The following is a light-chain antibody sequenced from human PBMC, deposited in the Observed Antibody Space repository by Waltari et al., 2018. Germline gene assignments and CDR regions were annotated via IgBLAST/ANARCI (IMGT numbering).Light chain of an antibody. CDR1: QTISKN. CDR3: QHTLA. Sequence: DIQMTQSPSSLSASVGDRVTITCRTSQTISKNLNWYQQKPGEAPKLLIYGASNLQSGVSSRFSGSGSGTDFTLTISSLQPEDFATYYCQHTLAFGPGTKVDIK. J-gene: IGKJ3*01. V-gene: IGKV1-39*01. CDR2: GAS.